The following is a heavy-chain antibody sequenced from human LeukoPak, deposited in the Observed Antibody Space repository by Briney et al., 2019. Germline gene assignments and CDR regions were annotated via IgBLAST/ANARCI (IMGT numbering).Heavy chain of an antibody. CDR1: GFPFSNVW. CDR2: IKSKIDGGTT. CDR3: TQGGTKAYS. V-gene: IGHV3-15*01. Sequence: GGPLRLSCAASGFPFSNVWMSWVRQAPGKGLQWVGRIKSKIDGGTTDYAAPVKGRFTISRDDSENTRSLQMDSPKSEDTAVYYCTQGGTKAYSWGQGTLVTVSS. J-gene: IGHJ4*02. D-gene: IGHD3-16*01.